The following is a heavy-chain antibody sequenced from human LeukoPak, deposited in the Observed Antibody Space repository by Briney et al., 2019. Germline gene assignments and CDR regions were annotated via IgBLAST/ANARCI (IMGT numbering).Heavy chain of an antibody. CDR2: ISSTGGTT. V-gene: IGHV3-23*01. Sequence: PGGSLRLSCAASGITFSSYGMSWVRQAPGKGLEWVSSISSTGGTTYYADSVKGRFTISRDNSKNTLYLQMNSLRAEDTAVYYCARSQSENYYYYMDVWGKGTTVTVSS. CDR1: GITFSSYG. CDR3: ARSQSENYYYYMDV. J-gene: IGHJ6*03. D-gene: IGHD2/OR15-2a*01.